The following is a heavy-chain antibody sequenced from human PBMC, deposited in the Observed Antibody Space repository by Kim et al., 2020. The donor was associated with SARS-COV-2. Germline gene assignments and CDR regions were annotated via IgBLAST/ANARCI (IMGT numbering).Heavy chain of an antibody. CDR3: AREDTAIYYYYGMDV. Sequence: VSVKGRFTISRDNAKNSLYLKMNSLRAEDTAVYYCAREDTAIYYYYGMDVWGQGTTVTVSS. V-gene: IGHV3-21*01. D-gene: IGHD5-18*01. J-gene: IGHJ6*02.